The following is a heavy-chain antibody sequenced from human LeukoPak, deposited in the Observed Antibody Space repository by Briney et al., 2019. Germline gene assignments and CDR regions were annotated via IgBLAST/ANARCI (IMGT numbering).Heavy chain of an antibody. CDR1: GGSFSGYY. V-gene: IGHV4-34*01. J-gene: IGHJ4*02. D-gene: IGHD5-18*01. CDR2: INHSGST. CDR3: VRGSRRGRVGYCYGYYY. Sequence: SETLSLTCAVYGGSFSGYYWSWIRQPPGKGLEWIGEINHSGSTNYSPSLKSRVTISVDTSKNQFSLKLSSVTAADTAVYYCVRGSRRGRVGYCYGYYYWGQGTLVTVSS.